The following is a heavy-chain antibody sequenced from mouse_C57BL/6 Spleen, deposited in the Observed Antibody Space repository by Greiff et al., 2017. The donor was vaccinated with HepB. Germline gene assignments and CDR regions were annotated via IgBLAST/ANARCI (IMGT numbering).Heavy chain of an antibody. V-gene: IGHV1-63*01. J-gene: IGHJ2*01. D-gene: IGHD1-1*01. Sequence: VQLQESGAELVRPGTSVKMSCKASGYTFTNYWIGWAKQRPGHGLEWIGDIYPGGGYTNYNEKFKGKATLTADKSSSTAYMQFSSLTSEDSAIYYCARMGYGSDYFDYWGQGTTLTVSS. CDR3: ARMGYGSDYFDY. CDR1: GYTFTNYW. CDR2: IYPGGGYT.